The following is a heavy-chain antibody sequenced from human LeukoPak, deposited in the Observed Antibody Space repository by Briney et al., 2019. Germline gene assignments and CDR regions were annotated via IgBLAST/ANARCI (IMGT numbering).Heavy chain of an antibody. D-gene: IGHD1-7*01. J-gene: IGHJ4*02. CDR2: IKQDGNKK. CDR1: GFTFNSYW. V-gene: IGHV3-7*01. Sequence: GGYLRLSCAASGFTFNSYWMAWVRQAPGKGLEWVANIKQDGNKKYYVGSVKGRYTISRDNAKNSLYLQMNSLRVEDTAVYYCARDGDYDWNYRSGFDYWGQGTLVTVSS. CDR3: ARDGDYDWNYRSGFDY.